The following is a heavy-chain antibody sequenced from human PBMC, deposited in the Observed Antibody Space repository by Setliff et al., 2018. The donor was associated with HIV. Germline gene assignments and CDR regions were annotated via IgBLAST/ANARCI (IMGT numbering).Heavy chain of an antibody. CDR1: GYSISSGYY. Sequence: PSETLSLTCVVSGYSISSGYYWSWIRQSPGKGLEWIGYIYYSGITTYNPSLKSRVTISIDTSKNQFSLRLHSVTAADTAVYYCARAGGHRLTDNQSKYRDTPHWGQGTLVTVSS. V-gene: IGHV4-38-2*01. CDR2: IYYSGIT. CDR3: ARAGGHRLTDNQSKYRDTPH. D-gene: IGHD3-16*02. J-gene: IGHJ4*02.